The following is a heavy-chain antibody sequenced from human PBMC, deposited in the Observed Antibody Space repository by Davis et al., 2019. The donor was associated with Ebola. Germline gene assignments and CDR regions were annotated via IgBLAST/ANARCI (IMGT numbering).Heavy chain of an antibody. Sequence: SETLSLTCTVSGGSISSYYWSWIRQPPGKGLEWIGYIYYSGSTYYNPSLKSRVTISVDTSKNQFSLKLSSVTAADTAVYYCARDAQYYDFWSGYYYYYGMDVWGQGTTVTVSS. J-gene: IGHJ6*02. CDR2: IYYSGST. CDR3: ARDAQYYDFWSGYYYYYGMDV. CDR1: GGSISSYY. D-gene: IGHD3-3*01. V-gene: IGHV4-59*12.